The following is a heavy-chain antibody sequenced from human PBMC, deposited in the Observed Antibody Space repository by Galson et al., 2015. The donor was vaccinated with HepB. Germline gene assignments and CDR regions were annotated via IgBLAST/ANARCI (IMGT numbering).Heavy chain of an antibody. V-gene: IGHV3-33*01. J-gene: IGHJ4*02. CDR2: IWYDGSNK. D-gene: IGHD4/OR15-4a*01. Sequence: SLRLSCAASGFTFSSYGMHWVRQAPGKGLEWVAVIWYDGSNKYYADSVKGRFTISRDNSKNTLYLQMNSLRAEDTAVYYCARSWVLKAQWFHFDYWGQGTLVTVSS. CDR3: ARSWVLKAQWFHFDY. CDR1: GFTFSSYG.